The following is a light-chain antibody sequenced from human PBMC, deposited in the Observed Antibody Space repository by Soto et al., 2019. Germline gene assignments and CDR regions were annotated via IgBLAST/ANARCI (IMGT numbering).Light chain of an antibody. CDR3: QQYENLPT. CDR1: QSVSIW. V-gene: IGKV1-33*01. CDR2: DAS. J-gene: IGKJ5*01. Sequence: DIQITQSPSTLAASAGDRVTISCRASQSVSIWLAWYQQKPGRAPKLLIYDASNLEAGVPSRFRGSGSGTDFTFTISRLQPEDIATYYCQQYENLPTFGQGTRLEIK.